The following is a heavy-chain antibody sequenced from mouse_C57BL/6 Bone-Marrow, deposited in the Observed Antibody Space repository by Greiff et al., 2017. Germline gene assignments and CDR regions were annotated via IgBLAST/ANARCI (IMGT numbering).Heavy chain of an antibody. Sequence: VQLQQSGAELVRPGASVKLSCTASGFNIKDDYMHWVKQRPEQGLEWIGWIDPENGDTEYASKFQGKATITAATSSNTAYLQLSSLTSEDTAVYYCTHYYGSSYFDYWGQGTTLTVSS. D-gene: IGHD1-1*01. CDR2: IDPENGDT. V-gene: IGHV14-4*01. CDR3: THYYGSSYFDY. J-gene: IGHJ2*01. CDR1: GFNIKDDY.